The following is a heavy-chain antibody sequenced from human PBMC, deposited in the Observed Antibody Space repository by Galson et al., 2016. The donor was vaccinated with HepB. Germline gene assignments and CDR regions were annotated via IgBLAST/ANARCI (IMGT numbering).Heavy chain of an antibody. V-gene: IGHV1-46*01. J-gene: IGHJ4*02. CDR2: IHPSGVTT. CDR3: AKDSNNWSFDY. D-gene: IGHD1-1*01. CDR1: GYSFASYL. Sequence: SVKVSCKASGYSFASYLMQWVRQAPGQGLEWMGTIHPSGVTTRLAQEFQDRLTLTRDTPTSTFYLELTSLRSDDTAVYFCAKDSNNWSFDYWGQGTLVTVSS.